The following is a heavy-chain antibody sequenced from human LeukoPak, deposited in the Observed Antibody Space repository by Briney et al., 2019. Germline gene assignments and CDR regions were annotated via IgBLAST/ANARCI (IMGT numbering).Heavy chain of an antibody. Sequence: TSETLSLTCTVSGGSISSSTYYWGWIRQPPGKGLEWIGSFYYSGNSYYNTSLKSRVTMSVDTSKNQFSLKLSSETAADTAMYYCARHGPVYYYDSSGYYFDYWGQGTLVTVSS. J-gene: IGHJ4*02. CDR3: ARHGPVYYYDSSGYYFDY. CDR1: GGSISSSTYY. CDR2: FYYSGNS. V-gene: IGHV4-39*01. D-gene: IGHD3-22*01.